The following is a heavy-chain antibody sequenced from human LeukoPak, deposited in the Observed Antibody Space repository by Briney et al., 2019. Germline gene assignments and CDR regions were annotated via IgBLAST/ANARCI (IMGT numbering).Heavy chain of an antibody. J-gene: IGHJ4*02. CDR1: GFTFSSYA. V-gene: IGHV3-23*01. CDR3: ARGYYYDSSVDY. Sequence: PGESLRLSCAASGFTFSSYAMSWVRQAPGMGLEWVTAISPSGDSTYFANSVKGRFTISRDNSKNTLYLQMNSLRAEDTAVYYCARGYYYDSSVDYWGQGTLVTVSS. D-gene: IGHD3-22*01. CDR2: ISPSGDST.